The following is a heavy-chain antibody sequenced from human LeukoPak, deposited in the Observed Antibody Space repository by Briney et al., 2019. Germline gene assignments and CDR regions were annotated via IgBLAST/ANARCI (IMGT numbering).Heavy chain of an antibody. CDR1: GGTFSSYA. J-gene: IGHJ6*02. CDR2: IIPICGTA. CDR3: ASSLRYYDILTGYYLYGMDV. V-gene: IGHV1-69*05. D-gene: IGHD3-9*01. Sequence: ASVSVSCKASGGTFSSYAISWVRQAPGQGVEWMGGIIPICGTANYAQKFQGRVTITTDESTSTAYMELSSLSSEDTAVYYCASSLRYYDILTGYYLYGMDVWGQGTTVTVSS.